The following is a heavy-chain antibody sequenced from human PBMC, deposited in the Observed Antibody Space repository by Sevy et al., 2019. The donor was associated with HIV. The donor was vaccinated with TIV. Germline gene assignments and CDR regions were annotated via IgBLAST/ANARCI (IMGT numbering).Heavy chain of an antibody. CDR2: ISGSGGST. J-gene: IGHJ6*03. CDR3: ARARRTFSHYYMDV. CDR1: EFTFSSYA. Sequence: GGSLRLSCSTSEFTFSSYAMSWVRQAPGKGLEWVSGISGSGGSTYYAESVKGRFTISRDNSKNTLSLQMNTLRAEDTAVYCCARARRTFSHYYMDVWGKGTTVTVSS. V-gene: IGHV3-23*01.